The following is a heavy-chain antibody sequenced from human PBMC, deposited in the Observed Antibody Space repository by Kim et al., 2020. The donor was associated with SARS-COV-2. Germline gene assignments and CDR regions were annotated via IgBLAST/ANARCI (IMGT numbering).Heavy chain of an antibody. CDR3: ASFNYYGSGSYSHPPKFVP. D-gene: IGHD3-10*01. CDR1: GGSISSSSYY. Sequence: SETLSLTCTVSGGSISSSSYYWGWIRQPLGKGLEWIGSIYYSGSTYYNPSLKRRVTISVDTSKNQFSRTLSSVTAADTAVYYCASFNYYGSGSYSHPPKFVPWGQGTLVTVSS. J-gene: IGHJ5*02. CDR2: IYYSGST. V-gene: IGHV4-39*01.